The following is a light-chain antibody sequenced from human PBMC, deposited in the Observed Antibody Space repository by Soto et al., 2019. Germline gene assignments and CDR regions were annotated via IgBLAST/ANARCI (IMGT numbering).Light chain of an antibody. V-gene: IGKV1-39*01. Sequence: DIQMTQSPSSLSASVGAPVTITCRARQSISCYLNWYQQKPGKAPKLLIYAAPSLQSGVPSRVSGRGSGTDVTVTISSLEPEEFATDDWEQSDRTPWTFGQGAKVESK. J-gene: IGKJ1*01. CDR3: EQSDRTPWT. CDR2: AAP. CDR1: QSISCY.